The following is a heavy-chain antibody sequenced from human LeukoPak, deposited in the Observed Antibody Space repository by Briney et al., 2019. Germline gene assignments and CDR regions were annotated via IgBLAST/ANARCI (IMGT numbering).Heavy chain of an antibody. Sequence: GGSLRLSCAASGFTFSSYGMSWVRQAPGKGLEWVANIKQDGSEKYYVDSVKGRFTISRDNAKNSLYLQMNSLRAEDTAVYYCARRGCSGGSCQFDYWGQGTLVTVSS. J-gene: IGHJ4*02. V-gene: IGHV3-7*01. D-gene: IGHD2-15*01. CDR1: GFTFSSYG. CDR3: ARRGCSGGSCQFDY. CDR2: IKQDGSEK.